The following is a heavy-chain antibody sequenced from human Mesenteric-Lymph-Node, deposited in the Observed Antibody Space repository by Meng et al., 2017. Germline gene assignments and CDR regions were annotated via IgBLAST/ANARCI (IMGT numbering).Heavy chain of an antibody. CDR2: IYYSGST. CDR3: ARDPFRWLAVRRFYYYYGMDV. D-gene: IGHD6-19*01. CDR1: GVPISSSSYY. J-gene: IGHJ6*02. Sequence: SETLSLTCTVSGVPISSSSYYWGWIRQPPGKGLVWIVSIYYSGSTYYNPSLKSRVTISVDTSKNQFSLQLSSVTAADTAVYYCARDPFRWLAVRRFYYYYGMDVWGQGTTVTVSS. V-gene: IGHV4-39*07.